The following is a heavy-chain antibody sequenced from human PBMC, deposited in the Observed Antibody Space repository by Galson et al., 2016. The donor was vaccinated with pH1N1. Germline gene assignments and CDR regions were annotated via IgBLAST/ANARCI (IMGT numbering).Heavy chain of an antibody. CDR1: GYIFTNYW. CDR3: ARLSASSYGRAQYYMDV. D-gene: IGHD5-18*01. CDR2: IYPGDSDT. J-gene: IGHJ6*03. V-gene: IGHV5-51*01. Sequence: QSGAEVKQPGESPKISCEGSGYIFTNYWIGWVCQMPGKGLELMGIIYPGDSDTRYSPSFQGRVTISVDKSINIAYLQWSNLKASDTAIYFCARLSASSYGRAQYYMDVWGKGATVTVSS.